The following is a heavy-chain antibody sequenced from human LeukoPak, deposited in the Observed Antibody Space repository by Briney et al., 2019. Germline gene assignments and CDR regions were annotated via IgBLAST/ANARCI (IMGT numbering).Heavy chain of an antibody. CDR1: GGSFSGYY. Sequence: SETLSLTCAVYGGSFSGYYWSWIRQPPGKGLEWIGCIHYSGTTYSNPSLKSRISISVDTSKSQFSLKLRSVTAADTAVYYCARRYYFVSGSYYPFDFWGQGTLVTVSS. CDR2: IHYSGTT. V-gene: IGHV4-34*01. CDR3: ARRYYFVSGSYYPFDF. J-gene: IGHJ4*02. D-gene: IGHD3-10*01.